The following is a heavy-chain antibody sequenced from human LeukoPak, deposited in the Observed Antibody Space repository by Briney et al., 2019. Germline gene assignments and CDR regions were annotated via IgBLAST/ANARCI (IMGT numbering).Heavy chain of an antibody. J-gene: IGHJ4*02. Sequence: GESLKISCKGSGYSFTSYWIGWVRQLSGKGLEWMGIIYPGDSDTRYSPSFQGQVTISADESISTAYLQWSSLKASATAIYYCGRSYYYDSSGYSPLDYWGKGTLVTVS. D-gene: IGHD3-22*01. CDR1: GYSFTSYW. CDR3: GRSYYYDSSGYSPLDY. CDR2: IYPGDSDT. V-gene: IGHV5-51*01.